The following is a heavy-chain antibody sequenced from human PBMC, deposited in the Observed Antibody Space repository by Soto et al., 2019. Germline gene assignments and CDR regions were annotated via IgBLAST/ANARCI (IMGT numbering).Heavy chain of an antibody. CDR3: AREGWLQQERREAFDY. V-gene: IGHV3-33*01. J-gene: IGHJ4*02. CDR2: IWYDGSNK. Sequence: GGSLILSCAASGFTFSSYGMHWVRQAPGKGLEWVAVIWYDGSNKYYADSVKGRFTISRDNSKNTLYLQMNSLRAEDTAVYYCAREGWLQQERREAFDYWGQGTLVTVSS. CDR1: GFTFSSYG. D-gene: IGHD5-12*01.